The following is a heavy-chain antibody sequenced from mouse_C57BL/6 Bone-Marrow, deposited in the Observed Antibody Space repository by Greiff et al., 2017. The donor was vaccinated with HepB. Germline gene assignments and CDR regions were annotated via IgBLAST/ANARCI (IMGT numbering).Heavy chain of an antibody. CDR3: APGGSSYGYFDV. D-gene: IGHD1-1*01. J-gene: IGHJ1*03. CDR1: GYPFTSYW. V-gene: IGHV1-53*01. CDR2: INPSNGGT. Sequence: VQLQQPGTELVKPGASVKLSCKASGYPFTSYWMHWVKQRPGQGLEWIGNINPSNGGTNYNEKFKSKATLTVDKSSSTAYMQLSSLTSEDSAVYYCAPGGSSYGYFDVWGTGTTVTVSS.